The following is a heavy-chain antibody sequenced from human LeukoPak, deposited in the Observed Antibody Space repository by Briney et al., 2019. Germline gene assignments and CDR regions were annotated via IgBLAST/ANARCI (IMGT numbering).Heavy chain of an antibody. CDR3: ARAHFSGSFGY. CDR1: GFTFSSYA. V-gene: IGHV3-23*01. CDR2: ISGSGGST. Sequence: GGSLRLSCAASGFTFSSYAMSWVRQAPGKGLEWVSAISGSGGSTYYADSVKGRFTISRDNSKNTLYLQMNSLRAEDTAFYYCARAHFSGSFGYWGQGTLVTVSS. J-gene: IGHJ4*02. D-gene: IGHD1-26*01.